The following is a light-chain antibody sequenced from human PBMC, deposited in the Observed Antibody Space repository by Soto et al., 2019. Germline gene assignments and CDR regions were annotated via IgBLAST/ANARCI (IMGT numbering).Light chain of an antibody. Sequence: QSALTQPRSVSGSPGQSVTISCTGTSSDVGGYNYVSWYQQHPGKAPKLMIYDVSKRPSGVPDRFSGSKSGNTASLTISGLQAEDEADDYCCSYAGSYTPTYVFGTGTKLTVL. J-gene: IGLJ1*01. CDR3: CSYAGSYTPTYV. CDR2: DVS. V-gene: IGLV2-11*01. CDR1: SSDVGGYNY.